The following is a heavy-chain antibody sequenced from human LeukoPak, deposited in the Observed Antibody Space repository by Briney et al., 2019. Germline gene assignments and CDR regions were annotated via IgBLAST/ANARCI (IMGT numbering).Heavy chain of an antibody. CDR1: GFTFDDYA. Sequence: PGGSLRLSCAASGFTFDDYAMHWVRQAPGKGLEWVSLISGDGGSTYYADSVKGRFTISRDNSKNTLYLQMNSLRAEDTAVYYCAKYCSGGNCYSGLYWGQGTLVTVSS. CDR3: AKYCSGGNCYSGLY. D-gene: IGHD2-15*01. J-gene: IGHJ4*02. V-gene: IGHV3-43*02. CDR2: ISGDGGST.